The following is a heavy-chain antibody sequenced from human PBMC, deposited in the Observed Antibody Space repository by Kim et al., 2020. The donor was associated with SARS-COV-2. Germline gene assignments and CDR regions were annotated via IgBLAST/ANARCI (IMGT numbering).Heavy chain of an antibody. CDR3: ARLKGYFDY. J-gene: IGHJ4*02. CDR2: IYYSGST. V-gene: IGHV4-31*03. Sequence: SETLSLTCTVSGGSISSGGYYWSWVRQHPGKGLEWIGYIYYSGSTYYNPSLKSRLTISLDTSKNQFSLQLTSMTAADTAVYYCARLKGYFDYWGQGTLATVSS. CDR1: GGSISSGGYY.